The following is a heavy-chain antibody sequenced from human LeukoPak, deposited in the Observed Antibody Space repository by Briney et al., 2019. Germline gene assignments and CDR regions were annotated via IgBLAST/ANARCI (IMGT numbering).Heavy chain of an antibody. Sequence: SETLSLTCTVSGGSISSYYWSWIRQPPGKGLEWLGYIYYSGSTNYNPSLKSRVTISVDTSKNQFSLKLSSVTAADTAVYYCARQGGYDFWSGYYAHDAFDIWGQGTMVTVSS. CDR1: GGSISSYY. CDR2: IYYSGST. D-gene: IGHD3-3*01. J-gene: IGHJ3*02. CDR3: ARQGGYDFWSGYYAHDAFDI. V-gene: IGHV4-59*08.